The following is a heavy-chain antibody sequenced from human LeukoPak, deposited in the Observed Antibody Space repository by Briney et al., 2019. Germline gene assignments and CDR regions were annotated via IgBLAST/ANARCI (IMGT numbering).Heavy chain of an antibody. J-gene: IGHJ4*02. CDR2: INSDGSST. CDR1: GFTFSGYW. D-gene: IGHD2-2*01. Sequence: GGSLRLSCAASGFTFSGYWMHWVRQAPGKGLVWVSRINSDGSSTNYADSVRGRFTISRDNTKNTLYLQMNSLRAEDTAVYYCWVPATAGEGDYWGQGTLVTVSS. CDR3: WVPATAGEGDY. V-gene: IGHV3-74*01.